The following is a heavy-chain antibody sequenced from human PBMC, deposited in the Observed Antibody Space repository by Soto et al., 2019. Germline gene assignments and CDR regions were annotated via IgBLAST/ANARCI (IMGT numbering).Heavy chain of an antibody. Sequence: EVQLVESGGGLVKPGGSLRLSCAASGFTFSSYSLNWVRQAPGKGLEWVSSISSGNDYIYYADSVKGRFTISRDNAKNSLYLQMNSLRAEDTAVYYCAKDAISGDGIWLMDSWGQGTVVTVSS. V-gene: IGHV3-21*02. CDR3: AKDAISGDGIWLMDS. J-gene: IGHJ5*02. CDR1: GFTFSSYS. CDR2: ISSGNDYI. D-gene: IGHD4-17*01.